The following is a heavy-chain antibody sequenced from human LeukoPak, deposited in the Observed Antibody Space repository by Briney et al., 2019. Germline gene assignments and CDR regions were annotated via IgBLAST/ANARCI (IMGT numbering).Heavy chain of an antibody. CDR3: ARGLLWFGELFQSP. V-gene: IGHV1-8*01. D-gene: IGHD3-10*01. J-gene: IGHJ5*02. CDR2: MNPNSGNT. CDR1: GYTFTSYD. Sequence: ASVKVSCKASGYTFTSYDINWVRQATGQGLEWMGWMNPNSGNTGYAQKFQGRVTMTRNTSISTAYMELSSLRSEDTAVYYCARGLLWFGELFQSPWGQGTLVTVSS.